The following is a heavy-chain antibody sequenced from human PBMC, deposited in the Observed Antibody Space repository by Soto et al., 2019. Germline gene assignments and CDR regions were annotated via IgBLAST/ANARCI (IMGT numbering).Heavy chain of an antibody. J-gene: IGHJ3*02. V-gene: IGHV3-23*01. D-gene: IGHD4-17*01. CDR1: GFTFSTYA. Sequence: GGSLRLSCEASGFTFSTYAMSWVRQAPGKGLEWVSALTPSGGERFYADSVKGRFTISRDNSMNALYLQMNSLRIEDTAVYYCAHPRGYGVFDAYDIWGQGTMVTVSS. CDR3: AHPRGYGVFDAYDI. CDR2: LTPSGGER.